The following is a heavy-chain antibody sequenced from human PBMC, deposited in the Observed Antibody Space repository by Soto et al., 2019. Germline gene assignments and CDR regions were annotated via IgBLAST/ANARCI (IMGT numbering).Heavy chain of an antibody. Sequence: KPSETLSLTCTVSGGSISSGDYYWSWIRQPPGKGLEWIGYIYYSGSTYYNPSLKSRVTISVDTSKNQFSLKLSSVTAADTAVYYCPSSLRLGQLSSHDAFDIWGQGTMVTVSS. CDR3: PSSLRLGQLSSHDAFDI. CDR1: GGSISSGDYY. CDR2: IYYSGST. J-gene: IGHJ3*02. V-gene: IGHV4-30-4*01. D-gene: IGHD3-16*02.